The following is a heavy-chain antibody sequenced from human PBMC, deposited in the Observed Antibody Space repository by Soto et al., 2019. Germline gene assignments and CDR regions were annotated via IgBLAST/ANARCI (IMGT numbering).Heavy chain of an antibody. D-gene: IGHD2-2*01. Sequence: LRLSCAASGFTFSSYVMHWVRQAPGKGLEWVAGISYEGSNKYYADFVKGRFTISRDNPKNTLYLQMNSLRAEDTAVYYCAKASGYCSSTSCLGIFDYWGQGTLVTVSS. V-gene: IGHV3-30*18. CDR3: AKASGYCSSTSCLGIFDY. J-gene: IGHJ4*02. CDR2: ISYEGSNK. CDR1: GFTFSSYV.